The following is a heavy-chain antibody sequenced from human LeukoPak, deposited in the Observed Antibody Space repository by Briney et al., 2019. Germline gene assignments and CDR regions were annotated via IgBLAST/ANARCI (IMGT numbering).Heavy chain of an antibody. V-gene: IGHV4-4*07. CDR1: GDSMEIDY. D-gene: IGHD6-19*01. CDR3: ARGGYLIAVADDAFDI. CDR2: IYTSGST. Sequence: TSETLSLTCSVSGDSMEIDYWNWIRQPAGKGLEWIGRIYTSGSTNYNPSLKSRVTMSVDTSKNQFSLKLSSVTAADTAVYYCARGGYLIAVADDAFDIWGQGTMVTVSS. J-gene: IGHJ3*02.